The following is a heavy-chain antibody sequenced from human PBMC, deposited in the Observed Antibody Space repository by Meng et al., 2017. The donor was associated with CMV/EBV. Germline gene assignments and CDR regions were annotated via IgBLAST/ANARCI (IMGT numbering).Heavy chain of an antibody. CDR2: IYYSGST. J-gene: IGHJ4*02. Sequence: GSLRLSCTVSGGSISSYYWSWIRQPPGKGLEWIGYIYYSGSTNYNPSLKSRVTISVDTSKNQFSLKLSSVTAADTAVYYCARHGEGGGVFDYWGQGTLVTVSS. V-gene: IGHV4-59*01. CDR3: ARHGEGGGVFDY. CDR1: GGSISSYY. D-gene: IGHD3-10*01.